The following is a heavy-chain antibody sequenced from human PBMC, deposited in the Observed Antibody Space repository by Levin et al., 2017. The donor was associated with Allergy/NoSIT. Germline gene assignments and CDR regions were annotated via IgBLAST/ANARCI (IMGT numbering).Heavy chain of an antibody. CDR2: INPDGRIK. CDR1: FFPFLPSF. D-gene: IGHD3-16*01. V-gene: IGHV3-7*01. J-gene: IGHJ4*02. Sequence: ASVKVSFSSSFFPFLPSFLPFFLPSPFPGLEWVANINPDGRIKNYGDSVKGRSTISRDNAQNSLYLQVNTLRVEDTAVYHCLRVDYIDEAAVYWGQGTLVTVSS. CDR3: LRVDYIDEAAVY.